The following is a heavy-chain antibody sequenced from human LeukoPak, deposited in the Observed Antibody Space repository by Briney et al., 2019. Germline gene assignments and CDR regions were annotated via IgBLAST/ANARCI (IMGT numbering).Heavy chain of an antibody. CDR1: GGTFSSYA. CDR3: ARAAIAARPPNWFDP. Sequence: GASVKVSCKASGGTFSSYAISWVRQAPGQGLEWMGGIIPIFGTANYAQKFQGRVTITTDESTSTAYMELSSLRSEDTAVYYCARAAIAARPPNWFDPWGREPWSPSPQ. V-gene: IGHV1-69*05. D-gene: IGHD6-6*01. J-gene: IGHJ5*02. CDR2: IIPIFGTA.